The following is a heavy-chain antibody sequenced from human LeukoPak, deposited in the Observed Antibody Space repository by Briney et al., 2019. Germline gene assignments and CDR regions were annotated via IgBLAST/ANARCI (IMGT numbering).Heavy chain of an antibody. CDR2: ISSSSSYI. J-gene: IGHJ4*02. V-gene: IGHV3-21*01. D-gene: IGHD3-10*01. CDR1: GFTFSSYS. Sequence: GGSLRLSCAASGFTFSSYSMNWVRQAPGKGLEWVSSISSSSSYIYYADSVKGRFTISRDNAKNSLYLQMNSLRAEDTAVYYCARVRELLWFGELSNFDYWGQGTLVTVSS. CDR3: ARVRELLWFGELSNFDY.